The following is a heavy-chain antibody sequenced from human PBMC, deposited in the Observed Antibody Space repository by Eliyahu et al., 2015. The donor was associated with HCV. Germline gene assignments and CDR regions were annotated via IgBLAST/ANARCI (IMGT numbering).Heavy chain of an antibody. D-gene: IGHD3-10*01. V-gene: IGHV1-18*01. Sequence: QVQLVQSGAEXKKPGASVXVSCKXSGYXFXXYGISWVRRAPGQGLEXMGWISAYNGNTNYAQKLXGRVTMTTXTSTSTAYMELRSLRSDDTAVYYCARVWGSGSYPPSFDYWGQGTLVTVSS. CDR1: GYXFXXYG. J-gene: IGHJ4*02. CDR3: ARVWGSGSYPPSFDY. CDR2: ISAYNGNT.